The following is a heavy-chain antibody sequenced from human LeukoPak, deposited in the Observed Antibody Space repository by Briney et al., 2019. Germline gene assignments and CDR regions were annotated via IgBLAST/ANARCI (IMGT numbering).Heavy chain of an antibody. Sequence: PSETLSLTCAVYGGSFSGYYWSWIRQPPGKGLEWIGEINHSGSTNYNPSLKSRVTISVDTSKNQFSLKLSSVTAADTAVYYCAGGRSRRNYYGSGSYMVNWFDPWGQGTLVTVSS. V-gene: IGHV4-34*01. D-gene: IGHD3-10*01. J-gene: IGHJ5*02. CDR1: GGSFSGYY. CDR2: INHSGST. CDR3: AGGRSRRNYYGSGSYMVNWFDP.